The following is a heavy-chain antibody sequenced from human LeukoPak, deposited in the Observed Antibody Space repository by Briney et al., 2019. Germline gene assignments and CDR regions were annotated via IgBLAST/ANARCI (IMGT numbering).Heavy chain of an antibody. Sequence: GESLKISCKGSGYSFTSYWIGWVRQMPGKGLEWMGIIYPGDSDTRYSPSFQGQVTISADRSISTAYLQWSSLRSEDTAVYYCARVLSGWWPSGGNWFDPWGQGTLVTVSS. CDR2: IYPGDSDT. D-gene: IGHD2-15*01. V-gene: IGHV5-51*01. CDR3: ARVLSGWWPSGGNWFDP. CDR1: GYSFTSYW. J-gene: IGHJ5*02.